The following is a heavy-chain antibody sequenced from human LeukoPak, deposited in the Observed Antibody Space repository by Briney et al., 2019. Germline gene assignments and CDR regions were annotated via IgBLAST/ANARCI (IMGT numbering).Heavy chain of an antibody. J-gene: IGHJ4*02. CDR3: ARAAMVRGVTPYRYFDY. CDR2: ISSSGSTI. Sequence: GGSLRLSCAASGFTFSDYYMSWIRQAPGKGLEWVSYISSSGSTIYYADSVKGRFTISRDNAKNSLYLQMNSLRSDDTAVYYCARAAMVRGVTPYRYFDYWGQGTLVTVSS. D-gene: IGHD3-10*01. CDR1: GFTFSDYY. V-gene: IGHV3-11*01.